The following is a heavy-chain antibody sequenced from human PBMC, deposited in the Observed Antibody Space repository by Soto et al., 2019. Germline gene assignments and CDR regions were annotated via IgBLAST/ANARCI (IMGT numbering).Heavy chain of an antibody. Sequence: ASVKVSCKASGYTFTSYDINWVRQATGQGLEWMGWMNPNSGNTGYAQKFQGRVTMTRNTSISTAYMELSSLRSEDTAVYYCARALVGTVISEFVYNWFDPWGQGTLVTVSS. CDR3: ARALVGTVISEFVYNWFDP. V-gene: IGHV1-8*01. CDR2: MNPNSGNT. J-gene: IGHJ5*02. D-gene: IGHD4-17*01. CDR1: GYTFTSYD.